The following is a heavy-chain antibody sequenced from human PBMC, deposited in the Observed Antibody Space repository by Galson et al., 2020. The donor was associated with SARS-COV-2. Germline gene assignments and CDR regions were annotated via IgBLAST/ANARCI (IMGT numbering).Heavy chain of an antibody. CDR1: GFTFSNAW. Sequence: GGSLRLSCTVSGFTFSNAWLSWVRQAPGKGLEWVGRIRSKTDGGTTDYAAPVKGRFTISRDDSKVTLYLQMNSLKTEDTAVYYCTTEYYYDNSGLFDYWGQGTLVTVSS. D-gene: IGHD3-22*01. CDR3: TTEYYYDNSGLFDY. J-gene: IGHJ4*02. CDR2: IRSKTDGGTT. V-gene: IGHV3-15*01.